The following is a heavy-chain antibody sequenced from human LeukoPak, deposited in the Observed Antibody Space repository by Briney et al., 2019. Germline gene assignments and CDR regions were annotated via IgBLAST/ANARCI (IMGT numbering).Heavy chain of an antibody. V-gene: IGHV3-21*01. CDR1: GFTFSPYS. CDR2: ISVSSLYI. CDR3: ARDLDSKKLRYVDRVRGFDY. J-gene: IGHJ4*02. Sequence: GGSLRLSCAASGFTFSPYSMSWVRQAPGKGLEWVSSISVSSLYIYRADSVKGRFTISRDNAKNSLYLQMNSLRAEDTAAYYCARDLDSKKLRYVDRVRGFDYWRQGTLVTVSS. D-gene: IGHD3-9*01.